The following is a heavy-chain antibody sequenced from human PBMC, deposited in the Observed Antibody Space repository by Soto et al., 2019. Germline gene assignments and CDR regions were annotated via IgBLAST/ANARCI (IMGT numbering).Heavy chain of an antibody. J-gene: IGHJ4*02. CDR1: GFVSTNHN. CDR3: VSDYGSNWRL. CDR2: INAGNGNT. Sequence: QAHLVQSGTEVKMPGDSVQVSCKASGFVSTNHNFYWVRQAPGQSLEWMGRINAGNGNTQYSQTFKGRATFTSDPSASTAFMELTNLRFEDRAMYYCVSDYGSNWRLWGQGTLVSVSS. V-gene: IGHV1-3*01. D-gene: IGHD6-19*01.